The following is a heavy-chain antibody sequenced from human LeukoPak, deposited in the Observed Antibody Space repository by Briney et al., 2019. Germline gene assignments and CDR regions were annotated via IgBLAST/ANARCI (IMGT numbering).Heavy chain of an antibody. CDR1: GYTFTSYD. V-gene: IGHV1-8*01. J-gene: IGHJ3*02. CDR3: ARGYYYGSGSYYNHRDRAFDI. CDR2: MNPNSGNT. D-gene: IGHD3-10*01. Sequence: GASVKVSCKASGYTFTSYDINWVRQATGQGLEWMGWMNPNSGNTGYAQKFQGRVTMTRNTSISTAYMELSSLRSEDTAVYYCARGYYYGSGSYYNHRDRAFDIWGQGTMVTVSS.